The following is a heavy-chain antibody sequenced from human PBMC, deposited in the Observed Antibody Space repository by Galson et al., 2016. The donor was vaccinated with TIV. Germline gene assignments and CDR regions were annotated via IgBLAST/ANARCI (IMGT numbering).Heavy chain of an antibody. V-gene: IGHV6-1*01. Sequence: CAISGDSVSSTSAAWNWIRQSPSRGLEWLGRTYYRSTWYNDYAASLKSQITINPETSKNQFSLQLTSVTPEDAAVYYCARGAPSVFGVIMTLDYWGQGTLVTVSS. CDR3: ARGAPSVFGVIMTLDY. CDR1: GDSVSSTSAA. CDR2: TYYRSTWYN. D-gene: IGHD3-3*01. J-gene: IGHJ4*02.